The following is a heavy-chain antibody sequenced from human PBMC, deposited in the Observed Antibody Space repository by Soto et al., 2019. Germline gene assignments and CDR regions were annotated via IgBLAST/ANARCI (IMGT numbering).Heavy chain of an antibody. J-gene: IGHJ3*02. D-gene: IGHD3-22*01. CDR1: GGSLSSSAYS. CDR2: IYQSGST. V-gene: IGHV4-30-2*01. Sequence: QMHLQESGSGLVKPSQTLSLTCAVYGGSLSSSAYSWSWIRQPPGQGLERTGFIYQSGSTYYNPAHKSGITKSPERHESQFTLKLSSVTAADTAVYYCARDLLVYDSDGFSWADALDIWGQGTMVTVSS. CDR3: ARDLLVYDSDGFSWADALDI.